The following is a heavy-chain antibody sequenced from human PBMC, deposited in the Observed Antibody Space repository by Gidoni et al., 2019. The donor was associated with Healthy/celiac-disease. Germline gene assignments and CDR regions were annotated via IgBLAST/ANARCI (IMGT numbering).Heavy chain of an antibody. D-gene: IGHD6-19*01. CDR1: GFTFSSYE. Sequence: EVQLVESGGGLVQPGGSLRLSCAASGFTFSSYEMNWVRQAPGKGLEWVSYISSSGITIYYADSVKGRFTISRDNAKNSLYLQMNSLRAEDTAVYYCARTNIAVAGLDYWGQGTLVTVSS. CDR2: ISSSGITI. J-gene: IGHJ4*02. V-gene: IGHV3-48*03. CDR3: ARTNIAVAGLDY.